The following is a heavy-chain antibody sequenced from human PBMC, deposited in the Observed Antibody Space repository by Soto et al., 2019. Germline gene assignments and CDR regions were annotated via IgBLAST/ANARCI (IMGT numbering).Heavy chain of an antibody. V-gene: IGHV3-74*01. J-gene: IGHJ6*02. CDR3: ARGRPYGMDV. CDR2: IDSDGSST. CDR1: GFTFGSYW. Sequence: GSLRLSCAASGFTFGSYWMNWVRQAPGKGLVWVSRIDSDGSSTTYVDSVEGRFTTSRDNAKNTLYLQMSSLRVEDTAVYYCARGRPYGMDVWGQGTTVTVSS.